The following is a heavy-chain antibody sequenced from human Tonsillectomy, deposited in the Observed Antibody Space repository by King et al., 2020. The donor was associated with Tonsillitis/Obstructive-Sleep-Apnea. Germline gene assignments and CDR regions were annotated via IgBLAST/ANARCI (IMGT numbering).Heavy chain of an antibody. V-gene: IGHV3-30*04. CDR1: GFTFSSYA. CDR2: RSYDGSNK. Sequence: VQLVESGGGVVQPGRSLRLSCAASGFTFSSYAMHWVRQAPGKGLEWVAVRSYDGSNKYYADYVKGRFTISRDNSKNTVYLQMNSLRAEDTAVYYCARDGTTMVRGVIMANDAFDIWGQGTMVTVSS. CDR3: ARDGTTMVRGVIMANDAFDI. J-gene: IGHJ3*02. D-gene: IGHD3-10*01.